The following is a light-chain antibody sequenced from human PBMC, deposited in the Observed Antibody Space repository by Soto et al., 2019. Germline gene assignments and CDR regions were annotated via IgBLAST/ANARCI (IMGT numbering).Light chain of an antibody. Sequence: QTVVTQEPSFSVSPGRTVTLTCGLSSGSVSTSYYPSWYQQTPGQAPRTLIYSTNTRSSGVPDRFSGSILGNKAALTITGAQADDESDYYCVLYMGSGIGVFGGGTTLTVL. V-gene: IGLV8-61*01. CDR1: SGSVSTSYY. J-gene: IGLJ3*02. CDR2: STN. CDR3: VLYMGSGIGV.